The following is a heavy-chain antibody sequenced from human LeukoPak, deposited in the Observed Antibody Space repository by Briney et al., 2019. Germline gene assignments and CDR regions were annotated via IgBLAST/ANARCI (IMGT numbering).Heavy chain of an antibody. J-gene: IGHJ6*02. CDR2: IYYSGST. Sequence: SQTLSLTCTVSGGSISSGGYYWSWIRQHPGKGLEWIGYIYYSGSTYYNPSLKSRVTISVDTSKNQFSLKLSSVTAADTAVYYCARDRRLWSRYYYGMDVWGQGTTVTVSS. V-gene: IGHV4-31*03. CDR1: GGSISSGGYY. D-gene: IGHD3-16*01. CDR3: ARDRRLWSRYYYGMDV.